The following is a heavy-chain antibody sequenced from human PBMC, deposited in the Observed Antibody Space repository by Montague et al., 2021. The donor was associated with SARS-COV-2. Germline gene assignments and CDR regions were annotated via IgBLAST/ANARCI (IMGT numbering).Heavy chain of an antibody. CDR2: IYHSGST. D-gene: IGHD3-10*01. V-gene: IGHV4-38-2*02. CDR1: GYSISSGYY. Sequence: SETLPLTCTVSGYSISSGYYWGWIRQPPGKGLEWIGSIYHSGSTYYNPSLKSRVTISVDTSKNQFSLKLSSVTAADTAVYYCARDCYDYGSRSYQRWFDPWGQGTLVTVSS. J-gene: IGHJ5*02. CDR3: ARDCYDYGSRSYQRWFDP.